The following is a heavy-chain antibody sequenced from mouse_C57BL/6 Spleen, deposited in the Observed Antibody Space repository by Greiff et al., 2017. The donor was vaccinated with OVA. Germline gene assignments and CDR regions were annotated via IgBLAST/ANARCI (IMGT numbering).Heavy chain of an antibody. V-gene: IGHV1-69*01. CDR1: GYTFTSYW. CDR2: IDPSDSYT. J-gene: IGHJ3*01. Sequence: QVQLQQPGAELVMPGASVKLSCKASGYTFTSYWMHWVKQRPGQGLEWIGEIDPSDSYTNYNQTFKGKSTLTVAKSSSTAYMQLSSLTSEDSAGYSCARGGLDYWGQGTLVTVSA. CDR3: ARGGLDY.